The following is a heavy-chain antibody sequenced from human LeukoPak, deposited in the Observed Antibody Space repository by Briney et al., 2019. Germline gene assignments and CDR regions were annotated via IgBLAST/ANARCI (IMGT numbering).Heavy chain of an antibody. D-gene: IGHD1-26*01. Sequence: SVKVSCKASGGTFSSYAISWVRQAPGQGLEWMGGIIPIFGTANYAQKFQGRVTITTDESTSTAYMELSSLRSEDTAVYYCARPRGDSGSYFFSDALDIWGQGTMVTVSS. CDR2: IIPIFGTA. CDR3: ARPRGDSGSYFFSDALDI. V-gene: IGHV1-69*05. CDR1: GGTFSSYA. J-gene: IGHJ3*02.